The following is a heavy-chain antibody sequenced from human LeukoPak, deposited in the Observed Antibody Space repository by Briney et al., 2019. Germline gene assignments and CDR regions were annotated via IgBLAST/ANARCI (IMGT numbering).Heavy chain of an antibody. CDR2: ISGGGETT. CDR1: GFTFNNYA. D-gene: IGHD4-17*01. J-gene: IGHJ4*02. CDR3: ARDYADYVGYFLFDY. Sequence: QPGGSLRLSCAASGFTFNNYAMNWVRQAPGKGLEWVSSISGGGETTYYADSEKGRLTISRDNSQNTLYLQMNSLRAEDTAVYYCARDYADYVGYFLFDYWGQGTLVTVSS. V-gene: IGHV3-23*01.